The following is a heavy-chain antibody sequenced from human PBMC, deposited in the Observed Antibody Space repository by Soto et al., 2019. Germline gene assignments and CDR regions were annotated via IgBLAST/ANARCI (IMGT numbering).Heavy chain of an antibody. D-gene: IGHD3-10*01. Sequence: QVQLVQSGAEVKKPGASVKVSCKASGYTFTSYAMNWVRQAPGQRLEWMGWINAGNGNTKYSQKLQGRVTITRDTSASTAYMGLSSLGSEDTAVYYCARASPLLWFGELLSEDFDYWGQGTLVTVSS. CDR1: GYTFTSYA. CDR2: INAGNGNT. J-gene: IGHJ4*02. CDR3: ARASPLLWFGELLSEDFDY. V-gene: IGHV1-3*01.